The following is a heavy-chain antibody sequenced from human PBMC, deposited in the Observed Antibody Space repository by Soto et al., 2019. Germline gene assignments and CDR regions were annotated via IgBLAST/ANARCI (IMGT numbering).Heavy chain of an antibody. CDR2: INHSGST. V-gene: IGHV4-34*01. J-gene: IGHJ6*02. D-gene: IGHD3-10*01. CDR3: ARGSITMVRGQVDYYYGMDV. Sequence: PSETLSLTCAVYGRSFSGYYWSWIRQPPGKGRAWIGEINHSGSTNYNPSPKSRVTISVDTSKNQFSLKLSPVTAADTAVYYCARGSITMVRGQVDYYYGMDVWGQGTTVTVSS. CDR1: GRSFSGYY.